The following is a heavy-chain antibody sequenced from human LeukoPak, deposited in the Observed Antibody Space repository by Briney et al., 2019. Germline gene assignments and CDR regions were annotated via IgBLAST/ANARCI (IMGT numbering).Heavy chain of an antibody. D-gene: IGHD3-10*01. V-gene: IGHV3-48*03. CDR1: GFTFSSYE. CDR3: ARDSDTMVRGVTRYYYYYYMDV. J-gene: IGHJ6*03. Sequence: PGGSLRLSCAASGFTFSSYEMNWVRQAPGKGLEWVSYISSSGSTIYYADSVKGRFTISRDNAKNSLYLQMNSLRAEDTAVYYCARDSDTMVRGVTRYYYYYYMDVWGKGTTVTISS. CDR2: ISSSGSTI.